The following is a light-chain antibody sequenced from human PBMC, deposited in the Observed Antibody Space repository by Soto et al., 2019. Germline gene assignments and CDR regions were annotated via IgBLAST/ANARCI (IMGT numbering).Light chain of an antibody. CDR2: SNN. CDR3: AAWDDSLNGYV. CDR1: SSNIGSNT. Sequence: QSVLTQPTSASGTPGQRVTIACSGSSSNIGSNTVNWYQQLPGTAPKLLIYSNNQRPSGVPDRFSGSKSGTSASLAISGLQSEDEADYYCAAWDDSLNGYVLGTGTKVTVL. J-gene: IGLJ1*01. V-gene: IGLV1-44*01.